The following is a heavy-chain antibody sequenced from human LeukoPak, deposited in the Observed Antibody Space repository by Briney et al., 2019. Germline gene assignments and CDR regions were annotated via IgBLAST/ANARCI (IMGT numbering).Heavy chain of an antibody. Sequence: SETLSLTCAVYGGSFSGYYWSWIRQPLGKGLEWIGEINHSGSTNYNPSLKSRVTISVDTSKNQFSLKLSSVTAADTAVYYCARGYCSSTSCYYYYGMDVWGQGTTVTVSS. CDR3: ARGYCSSTSCYYYYGMDV. J-gene: IGHJ6*02. V-gene: IGHV4-34*01. D-gene: IGHD2-2*01. CDR2: INHSGST. CDR1: GGSFSGYY.